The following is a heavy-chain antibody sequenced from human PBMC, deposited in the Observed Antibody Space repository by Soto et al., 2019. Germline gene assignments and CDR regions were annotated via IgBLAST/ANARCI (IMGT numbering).Heavy chain of an antibody. J-gene: IGHJ5*02. Sequence: PSETLSLTCAVYGGSFSGYYWSWIRQPPGKGLEWIGEINHSGSTNYNPSLKSRVTISVDTSKNQFSLKLSSVTAADTAVYYCARGREVAAKSGLIYYTWSAPGGKGPLVTVSS. CDR1: GGSFSGYY. CDR2: INHSGST. D-gene: IGHD2-15*01. CDR3: ARGREVAAKSGLIYYTWSAP. V-gene: IGHV4-34*01.